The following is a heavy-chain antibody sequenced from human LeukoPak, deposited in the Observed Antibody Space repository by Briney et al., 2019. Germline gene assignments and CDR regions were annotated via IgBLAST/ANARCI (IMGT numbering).Heavy chain of an antibody. J-gene: IGHJ6*03. CDR3: AKGGNWNPGGYYYYMDV. D-gene: IGHD1-20*01. V-gene: IGHV3-23*01. Sequence: AGGSLRLSCAASGFTFNNNAMTWVRQAPRKGLEWVSTVIGSGANTYYADSVKGRFTISRDNSKNTLYLQMNSLRVEDTAVYYCAKGGNWNPGGYYYYMDVWGKGTTVTVSS. CDR2: VIGSGANT. CDR1: GFTFNNNA.